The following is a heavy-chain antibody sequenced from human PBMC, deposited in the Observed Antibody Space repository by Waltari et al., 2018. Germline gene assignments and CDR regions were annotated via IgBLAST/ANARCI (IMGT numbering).Heavy chain of an antibody. V-gene: IGHV3-30*04. J-gene: IGHJ6*02. Sequence: QVQLVESGGGVVQPGRSLRLSCAASGFGFSSYPMHWVRQAPGKGLELVAVISFDGDNKYYADSVRGRFTISRDNPRNTLSLQMNSLRGEDTAVYFCVRGRMATINTRNGLDVWGQGTTVTVSS. CDR2: ISFDGDNK. CDR3: VRGRMATINTRNGLDV. CDR1: GFGFSSYP. D-gene: IGHD2-15*01.